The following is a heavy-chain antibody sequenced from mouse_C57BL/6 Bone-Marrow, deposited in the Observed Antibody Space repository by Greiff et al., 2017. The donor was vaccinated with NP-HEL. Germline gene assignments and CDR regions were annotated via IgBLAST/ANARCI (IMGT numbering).Heavy chain of an antibody. CDR3: ARVLLYLFAY. CDR1: GYTFTSYG. Sequence: QVQLQQSGAELARPGASVKLSCKASGYTFTSYGISWVKQRTGQGLEWIGEIYPRSGNTYYNEKFKGKATLTADKSSRTAYMELRSLTSEDSAVYFCARVLLYLFAYWGQGTLVTVSA. J-gene: IGHJ3*01. D-gene: IGHD1-1*02. CDR2: IYPRSGNT. V-gene: IGHV1-81*01.